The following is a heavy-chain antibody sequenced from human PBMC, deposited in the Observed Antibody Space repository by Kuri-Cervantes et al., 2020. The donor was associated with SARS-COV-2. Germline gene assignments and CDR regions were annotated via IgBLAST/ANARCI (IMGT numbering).Heavy chain of an antibody. V-gene: IGHV3-30*03. Sequence: GGSLRLSCAASGFTFSKYAVHWLRQAPGKGLEWVAIISFDGIDKYYGDSVKGRFTISRDNSKNTLYLQMSSLRAEDTAVYYCAGETGTFEYWGQGTLVTVSS. J-gene: IGHJ4*02. CDR1: GFTFSKYA. CDR2: ISFDGIDK. CDR3: AGETGTFEY. D-gene: IGHD1-1*01.